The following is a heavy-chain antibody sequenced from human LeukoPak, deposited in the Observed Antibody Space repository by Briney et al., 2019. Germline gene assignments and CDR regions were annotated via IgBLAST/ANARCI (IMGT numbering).Heavy chain of an antibody. V-gene: IGHV3-21*06. J-gene: IGHJ2*01. Sequence: GGSLRLSCVGSGFTFSSYTVNWVRQAPGKRLEWVSSISSSSSFKQYADSAKGRFTISRDNAKNSLYLQMSGLRGEDTAVYYCARDLGSGDYIRKYFDLWGRGTLVAVSS. CDR1: GFTFSSYT. CDR2: ISSSSSFK. D-gene: IGHD4-17*01. CDR3: ARDLGSGDYIRKYFDL.